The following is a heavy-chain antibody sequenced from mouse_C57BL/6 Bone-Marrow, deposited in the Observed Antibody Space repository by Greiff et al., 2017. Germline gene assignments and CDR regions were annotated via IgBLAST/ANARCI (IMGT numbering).Heavy chain of an antibody. CDR2: INPSTGGT. CDR1: GYSFTGYY. Sequence: EVQLQQSGPELVKPGASVKISCKASGYSFTGYYMNWVKQSPEKSLEWIGEINPSTGGTTYNQKFKAKATLTVDKSSSTAYMQLKSLTSEDSAVYYCARLAPYDSHFDYWGQGTTLTVSS. D-gene: IGHD2-4*01. J-gene: IGHJ2*01. V-gene: IGHV1-42*01. CDR3: ARLAPYDSHFDY.